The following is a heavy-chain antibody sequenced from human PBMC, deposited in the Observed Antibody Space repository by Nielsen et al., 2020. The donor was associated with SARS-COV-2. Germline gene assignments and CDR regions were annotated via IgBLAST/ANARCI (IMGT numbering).Heavy chain of an antibody. J-gene: IGHJ6*02. CDR2: IIPIFGTA. CDR3: ARVEYCSGGSCSVYYYYGMDV. Sequence: WVRQAPGQELEWMGGIIPIFGTANYAQKFQGRVTITADESTSTAYMELSSLRSEDTAVYYCARVEYCSGGSCSVYYYYGMDVWGQGTTVTVSS. V-gene: IGHV1-69*01. D-gene: IGHD2-15*01.